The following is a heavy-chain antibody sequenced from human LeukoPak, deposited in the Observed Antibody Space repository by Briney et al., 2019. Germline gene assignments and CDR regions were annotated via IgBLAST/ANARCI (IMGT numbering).Heavy chain of an antibody. CDR3: AKDPIAARFFDY. CDR2: IRYDGIHE. D-gene: IGHD6-6*01. J-gene: IGHJ4*02. CDR1: GFTFSSYG. Sequence: GGSLRLSCSSSGFTFSSYGFHWVRQAPGKGLEWVAFIRYDGIHEFYADSVKGRFTISRDNSKNTLYLQMNSLRAEDTAVYYCAKDPIAARFFDYWGQGTLVTVSS. V-gene: IGHV3-30*02.